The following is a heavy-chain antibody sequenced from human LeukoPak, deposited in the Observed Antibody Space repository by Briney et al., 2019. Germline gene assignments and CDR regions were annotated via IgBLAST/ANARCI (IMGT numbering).Heavy chain of an antibody. D-gene: IGHD3-9*01. Sequence: ASVKVSCKASGYTFTSYYVHWVRQAPGQGLEWMGLINPSSGRTSYAHTFQGRLTMTRDTSTSTVYMELSSLRSEGTAMYYCTRWGYNLLTGYVHPEGNYWGQGTLVTVSS. J-gene: IGHJ4*02. CDR2: INPSSGRT. V-gene: IGHV1-46*01. CDR3: TRWGYNLLTGYVHPEGNY. CDR1: GYTFTSYY.